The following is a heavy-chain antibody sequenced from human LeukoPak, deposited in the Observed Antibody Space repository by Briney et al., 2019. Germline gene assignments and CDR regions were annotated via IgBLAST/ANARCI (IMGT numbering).Heavy chain of an antibody. D-gene: IGHD3-22*01. CDR3: AREYYYDSSGYYQRLYYFDY. CDR1: GGTFSSYA. CDR2: IIPILGIA. J-gene: IGHJ4*02. Sequence: SVKVSCKASGGTFSSYAINWVRQAPGQGLEWMGRIIPILGIANYAQKFQGRVTITADTSTSTAYMELSSLRSEDTAVYYCAREYYYDSSGYYQRLYYFDYWGQGTLVTVSS. V-gene: IGHV1-69*04.